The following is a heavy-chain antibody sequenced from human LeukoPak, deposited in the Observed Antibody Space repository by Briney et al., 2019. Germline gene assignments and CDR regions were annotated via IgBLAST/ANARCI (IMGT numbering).Heavy chain of an antibody. CDR2: ISSDSGTI. V-gene: IGHV3-48*01. Sequence: SCKASGYTFTSYDINWVRQATGQGLEWVSYISSDSGTIYYADSVKGRFTISRDNAKNSLYLQMNSLRAEDTAVYYCARAAQPGFDPWGQGTLVTVSS. CDR1: GYTFTSYD. J-gene: IGHJ5*02. D-gene: IGHD1-14*01. CDR3: ARAAQPGFDP.